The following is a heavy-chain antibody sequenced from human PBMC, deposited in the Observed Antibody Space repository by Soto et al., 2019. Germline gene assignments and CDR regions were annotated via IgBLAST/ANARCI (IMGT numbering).Heavy chain of an antibody. CDR2: IYYSGST. J-gene: IGHJ6*02. Sequence: SETLSLTCTVSGGSISSGGYYWSWIRQHPGKGLEWIGYIYYSGSTYYNPSLKSRVTISVDTSKNQFSLKLSSVTAADTAVYYCARAAVDRRWLRLPYYYGMDVWGQGTTVTVSS. D-gene: IGHD5-12*01. V-gene: IGHV4-31*03. CDR3: ARAAVDRRWLRLPYYYGMDV. CDR1: GGSISSGGYY.